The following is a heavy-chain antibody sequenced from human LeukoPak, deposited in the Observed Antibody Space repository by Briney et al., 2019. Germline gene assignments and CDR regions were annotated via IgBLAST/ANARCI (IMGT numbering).Heavy chain of an antibody. D-gene: IGHD5-12*01. CDR3: ARDSGYDNGVDY. J-gene: IGHJ4*02. Sequence: GRSLRLSCAASGFTFSSYAMHWVRQAPGRGLEWVATISYDGSNKYYADSVKGRFTISRDNSKNTLYLQMNSLRAEDTAVYYCARDSGYDNGVDYWGQGTLVTVSS. CDR1: GFTFSSYA. CDR2: ISYDGSNK. V-gene: IGHV3-30-3*01.